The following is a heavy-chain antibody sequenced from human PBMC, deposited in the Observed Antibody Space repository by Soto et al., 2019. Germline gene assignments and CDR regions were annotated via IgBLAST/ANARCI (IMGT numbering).Heavy chain of an antibody. V-gene: IGHV1-69*01. Sequence: QVQLVQSGAEVKKPGSSVKVSCKASGGTFSSYAISWVRQAPGQGLEWMGGIIPIFGTANYAQKFQGRVTITADESTSTAYMELSSLRSEDTAVYYCASEHDSSGYYERGHFFDYWGQGNLVTVSS. CDR3: ASEHDSSGYYERGHFFDY. J-gene: IGHJ4*02. CDR1: GGTFSSYA. D-gene: IGHD3-22*01. CDR2: IIPIFGTA.